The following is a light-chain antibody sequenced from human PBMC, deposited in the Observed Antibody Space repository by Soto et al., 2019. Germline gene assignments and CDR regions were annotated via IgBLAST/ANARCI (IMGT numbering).Light chain of an antibody. V-gene: IGKV3-20*01. Sequence: EIVLTQSPGTLSLPPGERAALSCRASQSVSSKFLAWYQQKPGQAPRLLIYGASNRATGIPDRFSGSGSGTDFTLTISRLEPEDFAVYYCQQYGSSGTFGQGTKVDIK. CDR1: QSVSSKF. CDR3: QQYGSSGT. J-gene: IGKJ1*01. CDR2: GAS.